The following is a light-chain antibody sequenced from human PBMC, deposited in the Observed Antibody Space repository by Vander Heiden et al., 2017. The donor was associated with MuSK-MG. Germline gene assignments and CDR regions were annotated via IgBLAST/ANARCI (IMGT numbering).Light chain of an antibody. CDR1: QDISNY. J-gene: IGKJ2*01. Sequence: DIQMTQSPSSLSASVGDRVTITCQASQDISNYLNWYQQKPGKAPKLLIYDASNFETGVPSRFSGSGYGTDFTFTISSLQQEDIATYYCQQYDNLPSYTFGQGTKLEIK. V-gene: IGKV1-33*01. CDR2: DAS. CDR3: QQYDNLPSYT.